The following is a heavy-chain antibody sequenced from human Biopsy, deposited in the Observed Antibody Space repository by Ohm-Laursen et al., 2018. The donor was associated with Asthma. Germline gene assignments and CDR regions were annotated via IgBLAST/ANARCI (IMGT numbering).Heavy chain of an antibody. CDR3: ARASVVTHYYYYGMDV. CDR1: GFTFSDYA. D-gene: IGHD5-18*01. CDR2: ISYDGSDK. V-gene: IGHV3-30-3*01. Sequence: SLRLSCAASGFTFSDYAIYWVRQAPGKGLEWVAFISYDGSDKFYADSVKGRFTTSRDNSQNTLDLHMNRLTFEDTAVYYCARASVVTHYYYYGMDVWGPGTTVTVFS. J-gene: IGHJ6*02.